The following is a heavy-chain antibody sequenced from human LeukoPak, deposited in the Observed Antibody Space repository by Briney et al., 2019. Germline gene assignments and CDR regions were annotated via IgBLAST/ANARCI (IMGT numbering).Heavy chain of an antibody. J-gene: IGHJ6*03. Sequence: ASVKVSCKASAYTFTNHSINWVRQAPGQGLRYMGWIDTSTGNPTYAQAFTGRIVFSLDTSVSTAYLQIRSPKAEDTAVYFCARRSMVQHMDVWGKGTTVIVSS. CDR2: IDTSTGNP. D-gene: IGHD3-10*01. CDR3: ARRSMVQHMDV. V-gene: IGHV7-4-1*02. CDR1: AYTFTNHS.